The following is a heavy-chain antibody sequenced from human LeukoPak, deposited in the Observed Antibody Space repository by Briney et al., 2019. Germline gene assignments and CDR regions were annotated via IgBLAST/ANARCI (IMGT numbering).Heavy chain of an antibody. J-gene: IGHJ4*02. V-gene: IGHV3-74*01. CDR3: ARDGATTWNYFDY. CDR2: INSDGSST. Sequence: PGGSLRLSCAASGFTFSSYWMHWVRQAPGKGLVWVSRINSDGSSTSYADSVKGRFAISRDNAKNTLYLQMNSLRAEDTAVYYCARDGATTWNYFDYWGQGTLVTVSS. CDR1: GFTFSSYW. D-gene: IGHD1-26*01.